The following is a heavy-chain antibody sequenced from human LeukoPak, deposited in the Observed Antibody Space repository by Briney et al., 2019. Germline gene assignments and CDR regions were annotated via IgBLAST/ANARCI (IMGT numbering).Heavy chain of an antibody. Sequence: GGSLRLSCAASGFTVGSYYMSWLRQAPGKGPEWVPSFGPTGKTYYADSVKGRFTISRDISKNTLYLQMNSLRAEDTAVFYCAREEWESKMGHFDCWGRGTLVTVSS. V-gene: IGHV3-23*01. D-gene: IGHD1-26*01. CDR2: FGPTGKT. J-gene: IGHJ4*02. CDR3: AREEWESKMGHFDC. CDR1: GFTVGSYY.